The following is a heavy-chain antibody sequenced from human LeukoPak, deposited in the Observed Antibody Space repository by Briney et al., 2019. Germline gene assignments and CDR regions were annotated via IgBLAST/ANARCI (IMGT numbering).Heavy chain of an antibody. V-gene: IGHV3-33*01. CDR2: IWYDGSNK. CDR3: AYKYDEWLWDYYYYMDV. D-gene: IGHD3-3*01. Sequence: PGGSLRLSCAASGFTFSSYAMHWVRQAPGKGLEWVSVIWYDGSNKYYADSVKGRFTISRDNSKNTLYLQMNSLRAEDTAVYDCAYKYDEWLWDYYYYMDVGGEATTVT. CDR1: GFTFSSYA. J-gene: IGHJ6*03.